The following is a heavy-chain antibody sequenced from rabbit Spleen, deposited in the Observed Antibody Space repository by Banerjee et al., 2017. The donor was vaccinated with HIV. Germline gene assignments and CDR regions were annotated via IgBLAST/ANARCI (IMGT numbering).Heavy chain of an antibody. CDR3: MRVGVSYPL. CDR1: GFTLSSYW. D-gene: IGHD6-1*01. Sequence: QEQLVESGGGLVQPEGSLTLTCKASGFTLSSYWMCWVRQAPGKGLEWIACIYTGSSGSTYYATWAKGRFTISKASSTTVTLQMTSLTAADTATYFCMRVGVSYPLWGPGTLVTVS. V-gene: IGHV1S45*01. J-gene: IGHJ4*01. CDR2: IYTGSSGST.